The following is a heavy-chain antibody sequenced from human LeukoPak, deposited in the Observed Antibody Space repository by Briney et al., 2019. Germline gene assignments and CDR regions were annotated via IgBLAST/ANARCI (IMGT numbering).Heavy chain of an antibody. CDR2: IKQDGSEK. J-gene: IGHJ5*02. Sequence: GGSLRLSCAASGFTFSSYSMNWVRQAPGKGLEWVANIKQDGSEKYYVDSVKGRFSISRDNAKNSLYLQMNSLRAEDTAVYYCARDGYYDILTGYYPEVWWFDPWGQGTLVTVSS. V-gene: IGHV3-7*01. CDR3: ARDGYYDILTGYYPEVWWFDP. D-gene: IGHD3-9*01. CDR1: GFTFSSYS.